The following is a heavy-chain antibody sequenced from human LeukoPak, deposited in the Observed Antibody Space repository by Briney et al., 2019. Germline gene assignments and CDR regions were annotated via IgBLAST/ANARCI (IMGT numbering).Heavy chain of an antibody. Sequence: GGSLRLSCTASGFTFSNAWMSWVRQAPGKGLEWVGHSRNKDNSYTTEYAASVKGRFTISRDDSKNSLYLQMNSLKTEDTAVYYCTRGDRGTYYGRNDYWGQGILVTVSS. D-gene: IGHD1-26*01. CDR3: TRGDRGTYYGRNDY. CDR2: SRNKDNSYTT. V-gene: IGHV3-72*01. J-gene: IGHJ4*02. CDR1: GFTFSNAW.